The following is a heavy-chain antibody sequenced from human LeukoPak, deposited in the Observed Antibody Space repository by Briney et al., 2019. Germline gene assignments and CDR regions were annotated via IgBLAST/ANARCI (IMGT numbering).Heavy chain of an antibody. J-gene: IGHJ3*01. CDR2: ISYDGSIT. D-gene: IGHD1-14*01. CDR1: GFTFSTYS. Sequence: QPGRSLRLSCAASGFTFSTYSMHWVRQAPGKGLEWVAVISYDGSITSYGDSVKGRFTISRDNAKNTLYLQMSSLRAEDTAVYYCARDHHGIHSAFDVWGQGTMVTVS. V-gene: IGHV3-30-3*01. CDR3: ARDHHGIHSAFDV.